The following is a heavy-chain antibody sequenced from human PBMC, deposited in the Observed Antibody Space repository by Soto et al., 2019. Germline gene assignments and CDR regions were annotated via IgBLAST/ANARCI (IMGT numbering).Heavy chain of an antibody. Sequence: PSEDRSLTRTVSGGLPSPGGYPLFLIRQPPGKGLEWIGYIYHSGSTYYNPSLKSRVTISVDRSKNQFSLKLSSVTAADTAVYYCVRAGGLRAVAADYSRQGTLLIV. CDR2: IYHSGST. J-gene: IGHJ4*02. CDR1: GGLPSPGGYP. D-gene: IGHD6-19*01. V-gene: IGHV4-30-2*01. CDR3: VRAGGLRAVAADY.